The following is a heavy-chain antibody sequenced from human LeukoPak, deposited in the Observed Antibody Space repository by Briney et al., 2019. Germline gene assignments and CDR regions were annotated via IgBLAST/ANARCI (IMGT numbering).Heavy chain of an antibody. CDR3: ARGYCSSCMDV. CDR1: GGSISSNNW. V-gene: IGHV4-4*02. D-gene: IGHD2-15*01. CDR2: IYHSGSP. J-gene: IGHJ6*02. Sequence: SGTLSLTCAVSGGSISSNNWWGWVRQPPGKGLEWIGEIYHSGSPNYNPSLKSRVTISVDKSRNHFSLNLSSVTAADTAVYYCARGYCSSCMDVWGQGTTVTVSS.